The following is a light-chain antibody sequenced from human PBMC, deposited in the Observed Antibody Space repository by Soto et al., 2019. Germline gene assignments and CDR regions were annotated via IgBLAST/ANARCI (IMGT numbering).Light chain of an antibody. CDR1: QSVKTF. CDR2: DAS. J-gene: IGKJ5*01. Sequence: EIVLTQSPATLSLSACERATLSCRASQSVKTFLVWYQQRPGQAPRLLIHDASHRAAGIPARFSGSGFGTDFTLTISSLEPADAAVYYCQQRSNWPPITFGQGTRLEIK. V-gene: IGKV3-11*01. CDR3: QQRSNWPPIT.